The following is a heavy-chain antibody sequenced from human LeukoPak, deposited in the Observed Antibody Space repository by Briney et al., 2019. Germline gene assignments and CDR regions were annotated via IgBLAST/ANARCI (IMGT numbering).Heavy chain of an antibody. V-gene: IGHV4-59*08. CDR1: GGSISTYY. D-gene: IGHD3-16*01. CDR2: IYYSGST. CDR3: ASWGSRGYFDY. J-gene: IGHJ4*02. Sequence: SETLSLTCTVSGGSISTYYWSWIRQPPGKGLEWIGYIYYSGSTNYNPSVKSRVTISVDTSKNKFSLKLSSVTAADTAVYYCASWGSRGYFDYWGQGTLVTVSS.